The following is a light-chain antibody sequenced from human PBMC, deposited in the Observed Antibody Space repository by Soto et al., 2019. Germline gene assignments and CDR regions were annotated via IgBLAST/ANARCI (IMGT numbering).Light chain of an antibody. V-gene: IGKV3-11*01. CDR2: DAS. J-gene: IGKJ5*01. CDR1: QSVGTY. CDR3: QQRSNWPPVT. Sequence: ENVLTQSPGTLSLSPGERATLSCRASQSVGTYLAWYQQKPGQAPRLLIFDASNRATGIPARFSGSGSGTDFTLTISSLEPEDFAVYYCQQRSNWPPVTFGQGKRLEIK.